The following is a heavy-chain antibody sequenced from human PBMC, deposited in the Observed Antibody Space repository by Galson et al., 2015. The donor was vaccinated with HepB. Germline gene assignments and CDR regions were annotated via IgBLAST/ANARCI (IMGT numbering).Heavy chain of an antibody. CDR1: GYTFTTYY. V-gene: IGHV1-46*04. D-gene: IGHD5-18*01. J-gene: IGHJ4*02. Sequence: SVKVSCKASGYTFTTYYIHWVRQAPGQGLEWMGIINPSGGGTTYAQKLQGRVSMTRDTSTSTVYMELSSLRSDDTAVYYCARDQAYRYGNSGLDYWGQGTLVTVSS. CDR2: INPSGGGT. CDR3: ARDQAYRYGNSGLDY.